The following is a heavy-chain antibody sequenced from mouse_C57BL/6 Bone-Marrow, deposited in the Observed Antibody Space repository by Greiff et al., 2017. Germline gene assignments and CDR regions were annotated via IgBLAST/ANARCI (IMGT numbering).Heavy chain of an antibody. CDR2: LYPGSGNT. J-gene: IGHJ4*01. CDR1: GYTFTDYY. D-gene: IGHD2-5*01. Sequence: QVQLKESGAELVRPGASVKLSCKASGYTFTDYYINWVKQRPGQGLEWIARLYPGSGNTYYNEKFKGKATLTADKSSSTAYMQLSSLTSEASAVYVCARWVYSNFAMDYWGQGTSVTVSS. V-gene: IGHV1-76*01. CDR3: ARWVYSNFAMDY.